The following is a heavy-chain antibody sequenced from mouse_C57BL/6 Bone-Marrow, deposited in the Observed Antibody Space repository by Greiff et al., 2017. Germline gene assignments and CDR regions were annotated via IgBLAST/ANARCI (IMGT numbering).Heavy chain of an antibody. CDR2: IYPGGGYT. CDR1: GFTFTTYW. J-gene: IGHJ2*01. CDR3: ARRRAYFDY. Sequence: VQLQQSGAELVRPGTSVKMSCTASGFTFTTYWIGWAKQRPGHGLEWIGDIYPGGGYTKYKAQFQGKATLTADKSSSTAYLQFSSLTSEDSAIYYCARRRAYFDYWGQGTTLTVSS. V-gene: IGHV1-63*01.